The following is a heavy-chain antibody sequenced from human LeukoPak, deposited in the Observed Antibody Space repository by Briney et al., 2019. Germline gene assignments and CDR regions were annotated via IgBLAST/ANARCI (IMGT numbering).Heavy chain of an antibody. D-gene: IGHD6-13*01. CDR3: GRVIAGAIDY. V-gene: IGHV3-7*01. CDR2: INLDGSER. Sequence: GGSLRLSCAASGFTFSGHSMTWVRQAPGKGLEWVANINLDGSERFYVDFVKGRFTISRDNADTSMYLQMNSLRAEDTAVYYCGRVIAGAIDYWGQGTLVTVSS. CDR1: GFTFSGHS. J-gene: IGHJ4*02.